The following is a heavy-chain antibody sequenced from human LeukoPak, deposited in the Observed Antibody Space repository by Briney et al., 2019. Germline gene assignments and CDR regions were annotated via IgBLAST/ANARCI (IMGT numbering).Heavy chain of an antibody. Sequence: GGSLRLSCAASGFAFSSQAMGWVRQAPGKGLEWVSVISDSGSITYYADSVKGRFTISRDNSKNTLYLQMNSLRAEDTAVYYCAKGDDASGSSPHDYWGQGTLVTVSS. CDR2: ISDSGSIT. CDR1: GFAFSSQA. V-gene: IGHV3-23*01. J-gene: IGHJ4*02. CDR3: AKGDDASGSSPHDY. D-gene: IGHD3-10*01.